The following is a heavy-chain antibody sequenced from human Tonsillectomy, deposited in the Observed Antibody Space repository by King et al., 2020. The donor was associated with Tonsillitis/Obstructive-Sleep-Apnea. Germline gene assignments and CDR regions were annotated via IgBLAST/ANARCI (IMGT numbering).Heavy chain of an antibody. CDR1: GFTFSSYW. CDR3: ARGDSSSGAFDI. D-gene: IGHD6-6*01. CDR2: INNDGSTT. Sequence: VQLVESGGGLVQPGGSLRLSCAASGFTFSSYWMHWVRQVPGKGLVWVSRINNDGSTTSYADSVKGRFTISRENAKNTLYLQMNSLRPEDTAVYYCARGDSSSGAFDIWGQGTMVTVSS. V-gene: IGHV3-74*01. J-gene: IGHJ3*02.